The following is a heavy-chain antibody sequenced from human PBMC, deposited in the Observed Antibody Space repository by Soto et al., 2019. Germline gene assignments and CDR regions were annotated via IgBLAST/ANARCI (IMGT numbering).Heavy chain of an antibody. CDR2: ISPYNDDT. Sequence: QVQLVQSGTEVKKPGASVKVSCKTSGYTFINYGISWVRQAPGQGPEWMGWISPYNDDTKYAQKFQGRVTMTTDTSTRTADMEMRSLRSDDTAIYYCARDGFYAGSGRYSYGYSPPRYYAMDVWGQGTTVTVSS. D-gene: IGHD5-18*01. CDR1: GYTFINYG. J-gene: IGHJ6*02. CDR3: ARDGFYAGSGRYSYGYSPPRYYAMDV. V-gene: IGHV1-18*01.